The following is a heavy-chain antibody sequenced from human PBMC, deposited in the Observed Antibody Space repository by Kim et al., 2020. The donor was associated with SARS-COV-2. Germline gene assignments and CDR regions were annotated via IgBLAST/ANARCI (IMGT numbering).Heavy chain of an antibody. J-gene: IGHJ4*02. V-gene: IGHV4-34*01. CDR1: GGSFSGYY. CDR3: ARFGAAAGTPIDY. D-gene: IGHD6-13*01. CDR2: INHSGNT. Sequence: SETLSLTCAVYGGSFSGYYWSWIRQPPGKGLEWIGEINHSGNTNYNPSLKSRVTISVDTSKNQFSLKLSSVTAADTAVYYCARFGAAAGTPIDYWGQGTLVTVSS.